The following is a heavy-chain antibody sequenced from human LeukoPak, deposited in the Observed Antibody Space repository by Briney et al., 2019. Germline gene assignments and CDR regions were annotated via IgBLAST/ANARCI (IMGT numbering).Heavy chain of an antibody. Sequence: PSETPSLTCSVSSGSISTYYWSWIRQPPGKGLEWIGEINHSGSTNYNPSLKSRVTISVDTSKNQFSLKLSSVTAADTAVYYCASPPRGSYYDLKYYFDYWGQGTLVTVSS. CDR3: ASPPRGSYYDLKYYFDY. CDR2: INHSGST. V-gene: IGHV4-34*01. D-gene: IGHD1-26*01. CDR1: SGSISTYY. J-gene: IGHJ4*02.